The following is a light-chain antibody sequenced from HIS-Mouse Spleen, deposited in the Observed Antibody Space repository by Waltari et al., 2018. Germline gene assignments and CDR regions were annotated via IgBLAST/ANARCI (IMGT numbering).Light chain of an antibody. Sequence: QSALTQPASVSGSPGQSITISCTGTRSDVGGYNSVSWYQQHPGKAPKLMIYDVSNRPSGVSNRFSGSKSGNTASLTISGLQAEDEADYYCSSYTSSSTRVFGGGTKLTVL. CDR1: RSDVGGYNS. CDR3: SSYTSSSTRV. J-gene: IGLJ3*02. CDR2: DVS. V-gene: IGLV2-14*03.